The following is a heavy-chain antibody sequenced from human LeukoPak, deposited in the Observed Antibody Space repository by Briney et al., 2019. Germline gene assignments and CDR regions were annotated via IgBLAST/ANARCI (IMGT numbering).Heavy chain of an antibody. CDR1: GFTFSGSA. J-gene: IGHJ4*02. CDR2: IRSKANSYAT. Sequence: GGSLRLSCAASGFTFSGSAMHWVRQASGKGLEWVGRIRSKANSYATAYAASVEGRFTISRDDSKNTAYLQMNSLKTEDTAVYYCAKYQLPLPSWGQGTLVTVSS. V-gene: IGHV3-73*01. CDR3: AKYQLPLPS. D-gene: IGHD2-2*01.